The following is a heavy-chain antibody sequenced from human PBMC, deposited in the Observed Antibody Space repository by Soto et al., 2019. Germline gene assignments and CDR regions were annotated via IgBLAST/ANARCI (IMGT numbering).Heavy chain of an antibody. CDR3: ARRSDYGDYGDWFDP. Sequence: PSETLSLTCAVYGGSFSGYYWSWIRQPPGKGLEWIGEINHSGSTNYNPSLKSRVTISVDTSKNQFSLKLSSVTAADTAVYYCARRSDYGDYGDWFDPWGQGTLVTVSS. V-gene: IGHV4-34*01. J-gene: IGHJ5*02. CDR1: GGSFSGYY. D-gene: IGHD4-17*01. CDR2: INHSGST.